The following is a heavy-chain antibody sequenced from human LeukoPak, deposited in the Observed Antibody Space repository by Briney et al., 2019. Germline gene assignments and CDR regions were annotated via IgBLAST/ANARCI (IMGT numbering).Heavy chain of an antibody. CDR1: GVSISSGGYY. CDR3: ARMYYYDSSGYYD. D-gene: IGHD3-22*01. Sequence: SQTLSLTCTVSGVSISSGGYYWSWIRQHPGKGLEWIGYIYYSGSTFYNPSLKSRVTISVDTSKNQFSLKLSSVTAADTAVYYCARMYYYDSSGYYDWGQGTLVTVSS. CDR2: IYYSGST. J-gene: IGHJ4*02. V-gene: IGHV4-31*03.